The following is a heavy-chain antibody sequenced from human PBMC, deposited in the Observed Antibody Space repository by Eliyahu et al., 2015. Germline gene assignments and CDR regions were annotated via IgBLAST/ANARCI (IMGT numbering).Heavy chain of an antibody. CDR1: GFIFSNYG. CDR2: IRYDGSNR. V-gene: IGHV3-30*02. CDR3: AKERAISYGLMSY. J-gene: IGHJ4*02. Sequence: QVQLVESGGGVVQPGGSLRLSCAASGFIFSNYGMHWVRQAPGKGLEWVAFIRYDGSNRYYADSVKGRFTISRDNSKNTLYLQMNSLRAEDTAVYYCAKERAISYGLMSYWGQGTLVTVSS. D-gene: IGHD5-18*01.